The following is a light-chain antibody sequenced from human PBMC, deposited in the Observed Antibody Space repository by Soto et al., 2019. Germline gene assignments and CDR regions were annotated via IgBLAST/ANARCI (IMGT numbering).Light chain of an antibody. CDR1: QGISSW. V-gene: IGKV1-5*01. CDR2: GAS. J-gene: IGKJ1*01. Sequence: DIQMTQSPSTLSASVGDRVTITCRASQGISSWLAWYQQKPGNAPKLLIYGASSLESGVPSRFSGSGSGTDFTLTISRLEPEDFAVYYCQQYGSSLSITFGQGTKVDIK. CDR3: QQYGSSLSIT.